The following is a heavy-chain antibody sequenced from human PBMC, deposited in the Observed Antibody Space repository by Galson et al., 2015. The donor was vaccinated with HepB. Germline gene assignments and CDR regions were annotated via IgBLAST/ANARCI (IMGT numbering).Heavy chain of an antibody. J-gene: IGHJ4*02. CDR2: IIPIDGIV. CDR3: ARDRGHTSGWYKASYFDF. D-gene: IGHD6-19*01. V-gene: IGHV1-69*04. Sequence: SVKVSCKASGGTFSNYCISWVRQAPGQGLEWMGRIIPIDGIVKYSQKFQGRVSITADKSTNTAYMELSSLTSEDTAVYYCARDRGHTSGWYKASYFDFCGQGTLVTVSS. CDR1: GGTFSNYC.